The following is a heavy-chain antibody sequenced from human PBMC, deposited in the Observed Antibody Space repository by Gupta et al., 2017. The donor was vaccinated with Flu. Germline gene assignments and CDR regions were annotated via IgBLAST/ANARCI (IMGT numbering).Heavy chain of an antibody. CDR1: GGSTSSSSYY. J-gene: IGHJ4*02. CDR2: IYYSGST. Sequence: QLQLQESGPGLVKPSETLSLTCTVSGGSTSSSSYYWGWIRQPPGKGLEWIGSIYYSGSTYYNPSLKSRVTISVDTSKNQFSLKLSSVTAADTAVYYCASSYCSGGSCYPYYFDYWGQGTLVTVSS. V-gene: IGHV4-39*01. CDR3: ASSYCSGGSCYPYYFDY. D-gene: IGHD2-15*01.